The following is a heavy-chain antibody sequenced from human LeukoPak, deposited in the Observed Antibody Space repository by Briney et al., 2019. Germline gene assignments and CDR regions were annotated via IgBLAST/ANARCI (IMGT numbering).Heavy chain of an antibody. V-gene: IGHV1-8*01. CDR3: ARTTMSSSYYFDY. CDR2: MNPSSGNT. CDR1: GYTFTSYD. J-gene: IGHJ4*02. D-gene: IGHD6-6*01. Sequence: ASVKVSCKASGYTFTSYDINWVRQATGQGLEWMGWMNPSSGNTGYAQKFQGRVTITRNTSISTAYMELSSLRSEDTAVYYCARTTMSSSYYFDYWGQGTLVTVSS.